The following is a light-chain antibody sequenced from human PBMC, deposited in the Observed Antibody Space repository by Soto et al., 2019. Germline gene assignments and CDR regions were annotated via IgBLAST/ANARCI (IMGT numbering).Light chain of an antibody. CDR3: MQPIHGPFT. Sequence: DVVLTQSPVSLPVTLGQPASISCRASQSLLYSDGKTYLNWFHQRPGQSPRRLIYQVSIRDSGVPVRFSGSGSGTDFTLHISRVETEDVGVYYCMQPIHGPFTFGPGTKVDIK. CDR1: QSLLYSDGKTY. CDR2: QVS. V-gene: IGKV2-30*01. J-gene: IGKJ3*01.